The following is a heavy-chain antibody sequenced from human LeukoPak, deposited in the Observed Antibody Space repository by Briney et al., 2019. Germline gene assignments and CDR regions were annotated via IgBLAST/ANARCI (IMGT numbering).Heavy chain of an antibody. CDR3: ASDSRCSARDCRGGSSYNWFDP. J-gene: IGHJ5*02. CDR1: GYTFTGYY. V-gene: IGHV1-2*02. CDR2: INPNSGGT. D-gene: IGHD2-15*01. Sequence: GASVKVSCKASGYTFTGYYMHWVRQAPGQGLEWMGWINPNSGGTNYAQKFQGRVTMTRDTSISTAYMELSRLRSDDTAVYYCASDSRCSARDCRGGSSYNWFDPWGQGTLVTVSS.